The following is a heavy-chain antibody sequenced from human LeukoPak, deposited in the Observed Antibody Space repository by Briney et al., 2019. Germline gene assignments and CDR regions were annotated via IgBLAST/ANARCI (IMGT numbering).Heavy chain of an antibody. J-gene: IGHJ3*02. CDR2: IIPIFGTA. V-gene: IGHV1-69*13. Sequence: GASVKVSCKASGYTFTSYGISWVRQAPGQGLEWMGGIIPIFGTANYAQKFQGRVTITADESTSTAYMELSSLRSEDTAVYYCARGSRFFGVVIDAFDIWGQGTMVTVSS. CDR3: ARGSRFFGVVIDAFDI. D-gene: IGHD3-3*01. CDR1: GYTFTSYG.